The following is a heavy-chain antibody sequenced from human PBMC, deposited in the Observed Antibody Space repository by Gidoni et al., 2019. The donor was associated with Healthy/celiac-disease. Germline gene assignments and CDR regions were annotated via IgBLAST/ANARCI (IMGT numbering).Heavy chain of an antibody. J-gene: IGHJ6*03. CDR2: ITASGGDT. CDR3: AKDPGSLSYYYMDV. Sequence: EVQLLESGGGLVQPGGSLRLSGAASGFIFNRYVMSWVRQAPGKGLEWVSSITASGGDTYYAESVKGRFTVSRDNSKNTLYLQMSGLRAEDTALYYCAKDPGSLSYYYMDVWGKGTAVTVSS. CDR1: GFIFNRYV. V-gene: IGHV3-23*01.